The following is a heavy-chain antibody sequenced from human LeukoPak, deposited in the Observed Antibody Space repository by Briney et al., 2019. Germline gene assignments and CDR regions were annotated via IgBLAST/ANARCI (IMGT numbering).Heavy chain of an antibody. D-gene: IGHD3-10*01. CDR1: GGTFSSYA. V-gene: IGHV1-69*13. CDR2: IIPIFGTA. J-gene: IGHJ4*02. CDR3: ARVYYYGSGSYNIFDY. Sequence: SVKVSCKASGGTFSSYAISWVRQAPGQGLEWMGGIIPIFGTANYAQKFPGRATITADESTSTAYMELSSLRSEDTAVYYCARVYYYGSGSYNIFDYWGQGTLVTVSS.